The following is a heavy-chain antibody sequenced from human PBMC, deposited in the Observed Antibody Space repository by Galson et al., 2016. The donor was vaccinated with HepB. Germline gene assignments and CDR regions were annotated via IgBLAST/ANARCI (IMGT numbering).Heavy chain of an antibody. CDR3: AKDRRYYDSSGYFWEGYYYDGMDV. D-gene: IGHD3-22*01. J-gene: IGHJ6*02. Sequence: SLRLSCAASGFTFSSYGMHWVRQAPGKGLEWVAVISYAGSDKYYADSVKCRFTISRDNSKNTLYLQMNSLRPEDTAVYYCAKDRRYYDSSGYFWEGYYYDGMDVWGQGTTVTVSS. CDR2: ISYAGSDK. CDR1: GFTFSSYG. V-gene: IGHV3-30*18.